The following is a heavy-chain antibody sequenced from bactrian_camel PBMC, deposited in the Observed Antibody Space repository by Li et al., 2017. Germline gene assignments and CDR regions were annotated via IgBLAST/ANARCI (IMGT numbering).Heavy chain of an antibody. Sequence: HVQLVESGGGLVQPGGSLRLSCAASGLTFSDYYTNWVRQAPGKEREGVALIGSDGRTSYADSVKGRFTISQDNTNNTLYLQVNSLKPEDTAVYYCAAASTPLAEYNYWGQGTQVTVS. CDR1: GLTFSDYY. J-gene: IGHJ4*01. CDR3: AAASTPLAEYNY. CDR2: IGSDGRT. D-gene: IGHD1*01. V-gene: IGHV3S26*01.